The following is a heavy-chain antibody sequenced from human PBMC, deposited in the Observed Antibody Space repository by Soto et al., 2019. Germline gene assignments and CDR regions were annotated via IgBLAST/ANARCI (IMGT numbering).Heavy chain of an antibody. CDR3: AKDRVPDDIYSSDY. CDR1: GFSFRDFS. CDR2: IDLSGTTT. V-gene: IGHV3-23*01. D-gene: IGHD2-15*01. Sequence: PGGSLRLSCAASGFSFRDFSMNWFRQAPGKGLEWVSFIDLSGTTTYYRDSVKGRFTMSKDKSRKTVYLQMNSLRVEDTAIYYCAKDRVPDDIYSSDYWGQGVLVTVSS. J-gene: IGHJ4*02.